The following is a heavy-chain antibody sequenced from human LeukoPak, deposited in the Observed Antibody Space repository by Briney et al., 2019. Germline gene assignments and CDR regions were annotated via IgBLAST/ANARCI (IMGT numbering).Heavy chain of an antibody. CDR3: ARHGYSSSWRGSWFDP. CDR1: GGSISSSSYY. Sequence: SETLSLTCTVSGGSISSSSYYWGWIRQPPGKGLEWIGSIYYSGSTYYNPSLKSRVTISVDTSKNQFSLKLSSVTAADTAVYYCARHGYSSSWRGSWFDPWGRGTLVTVSS. CDR2: IYYSGST. J-gene: IGHJ5*02. D-gene: IGHD6-13*01. V-gene: IGHV4-39*01.